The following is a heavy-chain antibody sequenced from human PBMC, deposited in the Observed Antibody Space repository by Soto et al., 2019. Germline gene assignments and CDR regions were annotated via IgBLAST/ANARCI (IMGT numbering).Heavy chain of an antibody. CDR1: GYTFTSYD. CDR2: MNPNSGNT. CDR3: ARVRAPRGYSYGRYGMDV. D-gene: IGHD5-18*01. Sequence: ASVKVSCTASGYTFTSYDINWVRQATGQGLEWMGWMNPNSGNTGYAQKFQGRVTMTRNTSISTAYMELSSLRSEDTAVYYCARVRAPRGYSYGRYGMDVWGQGTTVTVSS. J-gene: IGHJ6*02. V-gene: IGHV1-8*01.